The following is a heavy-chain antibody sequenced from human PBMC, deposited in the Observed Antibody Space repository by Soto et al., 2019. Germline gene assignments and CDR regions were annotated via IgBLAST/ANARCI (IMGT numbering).Heavy chain of an antibody. Sequence: GGSLRLSCAASGFTFSAYAMAWVRQTPGKGLEWVSSISGNSDYTFYADSVKGRFTIFRDNSKNTLYLEMNSLRVEDTAVYYCASQKVNSSWYSDYWGQGTLVTVSS. CDR3: ASQKVNSSWYSDY. J-gene: IGHJ4*02. CDR1: GFTFSAYA. CDR2: ISGNSDYT. V-gene: IGHV3-23*01. D-gene: IGHD6-13*01.